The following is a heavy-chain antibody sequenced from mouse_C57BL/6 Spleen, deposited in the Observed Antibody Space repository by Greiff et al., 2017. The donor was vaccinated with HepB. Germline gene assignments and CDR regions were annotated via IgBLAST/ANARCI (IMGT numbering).Heavy chain of an antibody. CDR2: INPGSGGT. CDR1: GYAFTTYL. CDR3: ARRGTYSNYGDY. D-gene: IGHD2-5*01. V-gene: IGHV1-54*01. J-gene: IGHJ2*01. Sequence: VQLQQSGAELVRPGTSVKVSCKASGYAFTTYLIEWVKQRPGQGLEWIGVINPGSGGTNYNEKFKGKATLTADKSSSTAYMQLSSLTAEDSAVYFCARRGTYSNYGDYWGQGTTLTVSS.